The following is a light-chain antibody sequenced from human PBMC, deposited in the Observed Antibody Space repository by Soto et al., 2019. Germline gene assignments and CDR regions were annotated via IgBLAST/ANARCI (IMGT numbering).Light chain of an antibody. V-gene: IGKV4-1*01. CDR3: QQYYSTPWT. CDR1: QSVLYSSNNKNY. Sequence: DIVMTQSPDSLAVSLGERATINCKSSQSVLYSSNNKNYLAWYQQQQGQPPKLLIYWASTRESGVPDRFSGSGSGTDFTLTISSLQAEDVAVYYCQQYYSTPWTFGQGTKVEIK. CDR2: WAS. J-gene: IGKJ1*01.